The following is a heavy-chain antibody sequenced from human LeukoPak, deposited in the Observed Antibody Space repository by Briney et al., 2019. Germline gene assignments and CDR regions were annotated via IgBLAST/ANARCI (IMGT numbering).Heavy chain of an antibody. J-gene: IGHJ4*02. D-gene: IGHD3-22*01. CDR2: ISGSGGST. CDR1: GFTFSSYA. CDR3: AKDRPPYYDSSGHPSGHFDY. Sequence: GGSLRLSCAASGFTFSSYAMSWVRQAPGKGLEWVSAISGSGGSTYYADSVKGRFTIPRDNSKNTLYLQMNSLRAEDTAVYYCAKDRPPYYDSSGHPSGHFDYWGQGTLVTVSS. V-gene: IGHV3-23*01.